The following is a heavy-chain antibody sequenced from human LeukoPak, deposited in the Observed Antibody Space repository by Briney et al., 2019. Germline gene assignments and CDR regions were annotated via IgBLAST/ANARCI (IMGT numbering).Heavy chain of an antibody. J-gene: IGHJ3*02. V-gene: IGHV3-9*01. CDR3: ARDRAAAGGRRAFDI. D-gene: IGHD6-13*01. CDR1: GFTFDDYA. Sequence: GGSLRLSCAASGFTFDDYAMHWVRQAPGKGLEWVSGISWNRGSIGYADSVKGRFTISRDNAKNSLYLQMNSLRAEDTAVYYCARDRAAAGGRRAFDIWGQGTMVTVSS. CDR2: ISWNRGSI.